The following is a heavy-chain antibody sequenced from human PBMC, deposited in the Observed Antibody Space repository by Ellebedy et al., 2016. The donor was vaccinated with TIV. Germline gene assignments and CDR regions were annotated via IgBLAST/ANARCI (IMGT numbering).Heavy chain of an antibody. CDR2: ISSSSSTI. Sequence: LSLTXAASGFTFSSYSMNWVRQAPGKGLEWVSYISSSSSTIYYADSVKGRFTISRDNAKNSLYLQMNSLRDEDTAVYYCARVSVTITRGYYYYGMDVWGQGTTVTVSS. CDR3: ARVSVTITRGYYYYGMDV. V-gene: IGHV3-48*02. J-gene: IGHJ6*02. D-gene: IGHD2-2*01. CDR1: GFTFSSYS.